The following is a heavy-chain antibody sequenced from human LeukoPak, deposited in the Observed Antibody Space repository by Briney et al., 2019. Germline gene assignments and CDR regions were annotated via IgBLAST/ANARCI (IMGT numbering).Heavy chain of an antibody. V-gene: IGHV1-69*13. J-gene: IGHJ4*02. CDR3: ARGRRLRSLSFPFDY. Sequence: ASVKVSCKASRGTFSSYAISWVRQAPGQGLEWMGGIIPIFGTANYAQKFQGRVTITADESTSTAYMELSSLRSEDTAVYYCARGRRLRSLSFPFDYWGQGTLVTVSS. D-gene: IGHD5-12*01. CDR1: RGTFSSYA. CDR2: IIPIFGTA.